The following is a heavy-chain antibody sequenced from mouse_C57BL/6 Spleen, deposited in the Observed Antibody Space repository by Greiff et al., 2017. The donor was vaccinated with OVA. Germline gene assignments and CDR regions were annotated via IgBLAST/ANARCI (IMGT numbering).Heavy chain of an antibody. Sequence: DVQLVESGGGLVKPGGSLKLSCAASGFTFSSYAMSWVRQTPEKRLEWVATISDGGSYTYYPDNVKGRFTISRDNAKNNLYLQMSHLKSEDTAMYYCARVSVYFDYWGQGTTLTVSS. V-gene: IGHV5-4*01. CDR3: ARVSVYFDY. CDR2: ISDGGSYT. J-gene: IGHJ2*01. CDR1: GFTFSSYA.